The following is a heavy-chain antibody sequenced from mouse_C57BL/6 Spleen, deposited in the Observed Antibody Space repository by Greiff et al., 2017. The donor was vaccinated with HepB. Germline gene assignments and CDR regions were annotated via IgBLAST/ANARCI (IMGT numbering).Heavy chain of an antibody. CDR3: ARRGIYYDPGWYFDV. Sequence: DVKLQESGPGLAKPSQTLSLTCSVTGYSITSDYWNWIRKFPGNKLEYMGYISYSGSTYYNPSLKSRISITRDTSKNQYYLQVNSVTTEDTATYYCARRGIYYDPGWYFDVWGTGTTVTVSS. CDR2: ISYSGST. D-gene: IGHD2-4*01. V-gene: IGHV3-8*01. J-gene: IGHJ1*03. CDR1: GYSITSDY.